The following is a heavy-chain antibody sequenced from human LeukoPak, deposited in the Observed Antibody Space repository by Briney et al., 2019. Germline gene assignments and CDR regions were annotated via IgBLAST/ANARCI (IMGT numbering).Heavy chain of an antibody. CDR1: GFTFSSYG. V-gene: IGHV3-30*18. Sequence: PGGSLRLSCAASGFTFSSYGMHWVRQAPGKGLEWVAVISYDGSNKYYADSVKGRFTISRDNSKNTLYLQMNSLRAEDTAVYYCANEKNGWTTWGRGTLVTVSS. D-gene: IGHD3/OR15-3a*01. CDR2: ISYDGSNK. J-gene: IGHJ2*01. CDR3: ANEKNGWTT.